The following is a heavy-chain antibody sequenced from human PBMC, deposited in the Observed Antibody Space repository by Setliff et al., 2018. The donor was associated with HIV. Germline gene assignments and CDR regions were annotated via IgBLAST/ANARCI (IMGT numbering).Heavy chain of an antibody. D-gene: IGHD2-2*01. CDR2: VHHTGTT. CDR3: ARGESSTWDLAEHFQH. J-gene: IGHJ1*01. V-gene: IGHV4-31*03. CDR1: GVSVSSGGYY. Sequence: PSETLSLTCTVSGVSVSSGGYYWSWIRQHPGKGMEWIGDVHHTGTTYLNPSLKSRITISVDTSKNQFSLKLGFVTAADTAVYHCARGESSTWDLAEHFQHWGHGTLVT.